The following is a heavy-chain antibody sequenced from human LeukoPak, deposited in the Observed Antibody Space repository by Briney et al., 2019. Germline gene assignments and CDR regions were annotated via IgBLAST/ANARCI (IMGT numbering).Heavy chain of an antibody. V-gene: IGHV4-39*07. J-gene: IGHJ4*02. CDR3: ARGEVPAAAYLDY. CDR2: IYYSGST. CDR1: GGSISSSSYY. D-gene: IGHD2-2*01. Sequence: SETLSLTCTVSGGSISSSSYYWGWIRQPPGKGLEWIGSIYYSGSTYYNPSLKSRVTISVDTSKNQFSLKLSSVTAADTAVYYCARGEVPAAAYLDYWGQGTLVTVSS.